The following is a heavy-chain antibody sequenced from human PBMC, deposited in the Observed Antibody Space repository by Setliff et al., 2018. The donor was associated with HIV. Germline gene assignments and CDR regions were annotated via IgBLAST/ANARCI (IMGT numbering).Heavy chain of an antibody. D-gene: IGHD3-22*01. J-gene: IGHJ1*01. Sequence: GESLKISCKGSGYTFTNYWITWVRQMPGKGLEWMGRIDPSDSYTNYSPSFQGHVTISADKSSTAYLQWSSLKASDTAMYYCARHVGYYYEGVFQHWGQGTLVTVSS. CDR1: GYTFTNYW. CDR3: ARHVGYYYEGVFQH. CDR2: IDPSDSYT. V-gene: IGHV5-10-1*01.